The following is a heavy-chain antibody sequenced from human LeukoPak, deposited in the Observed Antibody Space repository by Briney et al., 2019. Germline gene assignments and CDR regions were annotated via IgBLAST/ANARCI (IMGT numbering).Heavy chain of an antibody. D-gene: IGHD3-10*01. J-gene: IGHJ6*02. CDR2: ISYDGSNK. Sequence: GGSLRLSCAASGFTLSRYAMHGVRQAPGKGGGWGAVISYDGSNKYYPHSFKGRFTFSPDHSKNTLYLQMTSLRAEDTAVYYCARDRIGTMVRAVIITPYYYYAMGVWGQGTTVTVSS. V-gene: IGHV3-30*04. CDR3: ARDRIGTMVRAVIITPYYYYAMGV. CDR1: GFTLSRYA.